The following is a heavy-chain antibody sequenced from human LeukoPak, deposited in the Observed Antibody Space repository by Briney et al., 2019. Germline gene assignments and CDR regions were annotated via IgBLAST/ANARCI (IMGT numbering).Heavy chain of an antibody. J-gene: IGHJ4*02. Sequence: GGSLRLSCAASGFTLSNYWMSWVRQAPGKGLEWVANIKQDGSEKYYADSVTGRFTISRDNAKNSLDLKMNSLRVEDTALYYCVRWATSFDLWGQGALVTVSS. CDR3: VRWATSFDL. D-gene: IGHD5-12*01. CDR1: GFTLSNYW. CDR2: IKQDGSEK. V-gene: IGHV3-7*01.